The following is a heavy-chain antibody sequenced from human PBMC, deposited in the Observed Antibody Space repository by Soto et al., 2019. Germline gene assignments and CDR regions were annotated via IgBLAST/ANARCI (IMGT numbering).Heavy chain of an antibody. CDR1: GDSVSSNSAA. CDR2: TYYRSKWYN. CDR3: ARVAILRDGMDV. J-gene: IGHJ6*02. D-gene: IGHD4-17*01. Sequence: SQTLSLTCAISGDSVSSNSAAWNCIIHSPSRGLEWLGRTYYRSKWYNDYAVSVKSRITINPDTSKNQFSLQLNSVTPEDTAVYYCARVAILRDGMDVWGQGTTVTVSS. V-gene: IGHV6-1*01.